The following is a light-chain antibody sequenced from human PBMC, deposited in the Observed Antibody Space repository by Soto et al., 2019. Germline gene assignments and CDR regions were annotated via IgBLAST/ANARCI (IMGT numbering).Light chain of an antibody. CDR1: QSVSSK. V-gene: IGKV3-15*01. CDR3: QQYNNWPLT. Sequence: EIVMTRSPATLSVSPGERATLSCRASQSVSSKLAWYQQKPGQAPRLLIYGASSRTAGLPARFSGSGSGTEFTLTISSLQSEDFAVYYCQQYNNWPLTFGGGTKVEIK. J-gene: IGKJ4*01. CDR2: GAS.